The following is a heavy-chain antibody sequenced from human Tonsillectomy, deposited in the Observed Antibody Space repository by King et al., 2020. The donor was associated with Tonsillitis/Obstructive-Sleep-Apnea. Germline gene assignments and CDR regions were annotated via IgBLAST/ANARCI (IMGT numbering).Heavy chain of an antibody. J-gene: IGHJ6*03. CDR2: ISAYNGNT. Sequence: VQLVESGAEVKKPGASVKVSCKASGYTFTSYGISWVRQAPGQGLEWMGWISAYNGNTNYAQKLQGRVTMTTDPSTSTAYMELRSLGSDDTAVYYCARATSIAAAGYYYYYMDVWGKGTTVTVSS. V-gene: IGHV1-18*01. CDR3: ARATSIAAAGYYYYYMDV. D-gene: IGHD6-13*01. CDR1: GYTFTSYG.